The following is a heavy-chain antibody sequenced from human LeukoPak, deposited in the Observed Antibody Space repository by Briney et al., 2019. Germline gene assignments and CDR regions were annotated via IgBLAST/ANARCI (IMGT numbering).Heavy chain of an antibody. CDR3: ARAGYDSSGYYPVKLDY. Sequence: TTSETLSLTCTVSGYSISSGYYWGWIRQPPGKGLEWIGSIYHSGSTYYNPSLKSRVTISVDTSKNQFSLKLSSVTAADTAVYYCARAGYDSSGYYPVKLDYWGQGTLVTVSS. J-gene: IGHJ4*02. CDR2: IYHSGST. CDR1: GYSISSGYY. D-gene: IGHD3-22*01. V-gene: IGHV4-38-2*02.